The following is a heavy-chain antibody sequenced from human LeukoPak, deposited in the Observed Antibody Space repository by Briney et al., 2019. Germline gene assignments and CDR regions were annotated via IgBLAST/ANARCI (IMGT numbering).Heavy chain of an antibody. V-gene: IGHV3-30*03. CDR3: ARLGSSGYRY. CDR1: GFTFSSYG. CDR2: ISYDGSNK. J-gene: IGHJ4*02. Sequence: QPGRSLRLSCAASGFTFSSYGMHWVRQAPGKGLEWVAAISYDGSNKYYVDSVKGRFTISRDNSYNTLYLQMNSLRAEDTAVYYCARLGSSGYRYWGQGTLVTVSS. D-gene: IGHD3-22*01.